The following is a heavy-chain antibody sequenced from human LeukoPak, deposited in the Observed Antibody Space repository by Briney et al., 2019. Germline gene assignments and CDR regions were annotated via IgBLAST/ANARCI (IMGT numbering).Heavy chain of an antibody. D-gene: IGHD2-15*01. CDR3: AQDLSYIGLDD. CDR1: GFTFRNYG. Sequence: GGSLRLSCAASGFTFRNYGMNWARQAPGKGLEWVSAFSASGSTYYADSVKGRFTVSRDNSENMLYLQMNSLRAEDTAVYYCAQDLSYIGLDDWGQGTLVTVSS. CDR2: FSASGST. J-gene: IGHJ4*02. V-gene: IGHV3-23*01.